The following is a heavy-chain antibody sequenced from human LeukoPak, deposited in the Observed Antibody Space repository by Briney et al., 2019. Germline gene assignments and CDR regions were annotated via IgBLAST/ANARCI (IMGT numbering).Heavy chain of an antibody. V-gene: IGHV3-21*01. CDR2: ISSSSSYI. CDR1: GFTFSSYS. J-gene: IGHJ4*02. D-gene: IGHD6-19*01. Sequence: GGSLRLSCAASGFTFSSYSMNRVRQAPGEGLEWVSSISSSSSYIYYADSVKGRFTISRDNAKNSLYLQMNSLRAEDTAVYYCASRQWLALWGQGTLVTVSS. CDR3: ASRQWLAL.